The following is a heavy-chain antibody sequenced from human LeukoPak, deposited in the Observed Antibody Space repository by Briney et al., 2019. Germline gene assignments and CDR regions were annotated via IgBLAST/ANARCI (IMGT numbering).Heavy chain of an antibody. V-gene: IGHV3-49*04. D-gene: IGHD1-14*01. J-gene: IGHJ4*02. CDR1: GSNFGNYA. CDR2: IRSKASGGAI. Sequence: GGSLRLSCTASGSNFGNYAMSWVRQAPGKGLEWLGFIRSKASGGAIEYDPSVDGRFTISRDDSKSIAYLQMTSLKTEDTATYFCTREVDGMSAYWGQGTLVTVSS. CDR3: TREVDGMSAY.